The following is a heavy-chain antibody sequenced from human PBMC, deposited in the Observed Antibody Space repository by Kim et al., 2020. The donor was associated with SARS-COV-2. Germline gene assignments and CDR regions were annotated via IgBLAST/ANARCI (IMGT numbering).Heavy chain of an antibody. Sequence: GGSLRLSCSGSDFSFGKYAMNWVRQFPGKGLEWVSGISDSGEITYHADTVRGRFTISRDNSKNTLILQMSRLRIEDTAIYYCAKDIDHIPGRHYYYGLDV. J-gene: IGHJ6*01. CDR1: DFSFGKYA. CDR3: AKDIDHIPGRHYYYGLDV. CDR2: ISDSGEIT. V-gene: IGHV3-23*01.